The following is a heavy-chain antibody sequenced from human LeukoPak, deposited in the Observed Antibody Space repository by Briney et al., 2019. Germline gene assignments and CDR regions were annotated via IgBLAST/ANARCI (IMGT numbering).Heavy chain of an antibody. CDR2: INPNSGGT. J-gene: IGHJ4*02. CDR1: GYTFTGYY. V-gene: IGHV1-2*02. Sequence: ASVTVSCKASGYTFTGYYMHWVRQAPGQGLEWMGLINPNSGGTNYAQKFQGRVTMTRDTSISTAYMELSRLRSDDTAVYYCARDPGVGWTYYFDYWGQGTLVTVSS. CDR3: ARDPGVGWTYYFDY. D-gene: IGHD3/OR15-3a*01.